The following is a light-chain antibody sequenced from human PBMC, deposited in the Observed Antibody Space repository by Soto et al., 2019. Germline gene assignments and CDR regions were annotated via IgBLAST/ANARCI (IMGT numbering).Light chain of an antibody. CDR2: GVD. CDR1: STDVGSYDR. V-gene: IGLV2-11*01. J-gene: IGLJ1*01. CDR3: CSYVGDVTYV. Sequence: QSALTQPRSVSGSPGQSVTISCTGSSTDVGSYDRDSWYQQPPGTAPKLILYGVDKRPPGVPDHFAGSKSGDTASLTISGLQAEDEADYYCCSYVGDVTYVFRTGTKVTVL.